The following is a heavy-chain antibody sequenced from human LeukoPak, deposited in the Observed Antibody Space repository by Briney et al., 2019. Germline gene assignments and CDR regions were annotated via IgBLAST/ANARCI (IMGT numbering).Heavy chain of an antibody. CDR2: INSDGSST. V-gene: IGHV3-74*01. D-gene: IGHD1-26*01. CDR3: ARSTPRELLYFDY. CDR1: GFTFSSYW. Sequence: GGSLRLSCAASGFTFSSYWMHWVRQAPGKGLVWVSRINSDGSSTSYADSVKGRFTISRDNAKNTLYLQTNSLRAEDTAVYYCARSTPRELLYFDYWGQGTLVTASS. J-gene: IGHJ4*02.